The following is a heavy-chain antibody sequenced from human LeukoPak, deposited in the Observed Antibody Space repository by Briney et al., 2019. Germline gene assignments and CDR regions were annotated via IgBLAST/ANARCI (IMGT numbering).Heavy chain of an antibody. CDR1: GDSVSSNSAA. CDR2: TYYRSEWYN. CDR3: ARGTPSSGWYTFDY. Sequence: SQTLSLTCAISGDSVSSNSAAWNWIRQSPSRGLEWLGRTYYRSEWYNDYAVSVKSRITINPDTSKNQFSLQLNTVTPEDTSVYYCARGTPSSGWYTFDYWGQGTLVTVSS. V-gene: IGHV6-1*01. D-gene: IGHD6-19*01. J-gene: IGHJ4*02.